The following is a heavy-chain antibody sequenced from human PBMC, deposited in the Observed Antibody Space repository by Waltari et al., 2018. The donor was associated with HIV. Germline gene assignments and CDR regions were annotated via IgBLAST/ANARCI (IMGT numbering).Heavy chain of an antibody. CDR2: RSYDGSTK. D-gene: IGHD1-26*01. CDR3: ARDAGIVGAPPLLDF. J-gene: IGHJ4*02. Sequence: QVQLVESGGGVVQPGRSLRLSCAASTFTFSSHDMYWVRQAPGKGLEWVALRSYDGSTKYYIDSVKGRFTISRDNSKNTLYLQMSSLRAEDTAVYFCARDAGIVGAPPLLDFWGQGTLVTVSS. CDR1: TFTFSSHD. V-gene: IGHV3-30*10.